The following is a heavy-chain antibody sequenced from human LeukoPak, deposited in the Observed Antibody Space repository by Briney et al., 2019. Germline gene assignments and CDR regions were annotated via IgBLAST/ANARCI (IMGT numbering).Heavy chain of an antibody. Sequence: ASVKVSCKSSGYTFIDYHIHWVRQAPGQGLEWMGWINPRSGGTKYAQKFQGRVTMTRDTSINTAYMELTRLTSDDTAIYYCAREAIVVVVASTGWFDPWGQGTLVTVSS. J-gene: IGHJ5*02. V-gene: IGHV1-2*02. CDR3: AREAIVVVVASTGWFDP. D-gene: IGHD2-15*01. CDR1: GYTFIDYH. CDR2: INPRSGGT.